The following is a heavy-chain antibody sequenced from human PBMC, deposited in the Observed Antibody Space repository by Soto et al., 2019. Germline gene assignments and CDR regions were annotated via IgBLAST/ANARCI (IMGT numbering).Heavy chain of an antibody. CDR1: GYTFTSYG. D-gene: IGHD5-12*01. CDR3: ARYSGYDPINYYYYGMDV. CDR2: ISAYNGNT. V-gene: IGHV1-18*04. Sequence: GASVKVSCKASGYTFTSYGISWVRQAPGQGLEWKGWISAYNGNTNYAQKLQGRVTMTTDTSTSTAYMELRSLRSDDTAVYYCARYSGYDPINYYYYGMDVWGQGTTVTVS. J-gene: IGHJ6*02.